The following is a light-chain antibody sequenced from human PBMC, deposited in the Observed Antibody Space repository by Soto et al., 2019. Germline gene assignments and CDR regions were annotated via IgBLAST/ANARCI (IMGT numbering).Light chain of an antibody. CDR1: SSDVGGYNY. J-gene: IGLJ1*01. CDR3: SSYTTTNTYV. V-gene: IGLV2-14*01. Sequence: QSALTQPASVSGPPGQSITISCTGTSSDVGGYNYVSWYQHHPGKAPKLMIYEVTNRPSGVSNRFSGSKSGNTASLTISGLQAEDGADYYCSSYTTTNTYVFGTGTKVTVL. CDR2: EVT.